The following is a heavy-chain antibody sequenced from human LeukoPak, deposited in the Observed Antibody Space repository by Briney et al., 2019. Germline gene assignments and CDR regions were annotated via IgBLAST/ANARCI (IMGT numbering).Heavy chain of an antibody. D-gene: IGHD2-15*01. V-gene: IGHV4-38-2*01. CDR2: IYQSGST. J-gene: IGHJ5*02. CDR3: ARVIYCSGGSCYDGAWFDP. CDR1: GYSFSSGYY. Sequence: SETLSLTCAVSGYSFSSGYYWGWIRQPPGKGLEWIGSIYQSGSTYYNPSLKSRVTISVDTSKNQFSLKLISVTAADTAVYYCARVIYCSGGSCYDGAWFDPWGQGTLVTVSS.